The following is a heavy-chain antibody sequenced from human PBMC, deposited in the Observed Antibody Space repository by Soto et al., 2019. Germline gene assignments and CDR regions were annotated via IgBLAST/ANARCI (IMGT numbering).Heavy chain of an antibody. CDR1: GFTFSGSA. D-gene: IGHD6-13*01. V-gene: IGHV3-73*01. CDR3: TTIYYSSRPFDY. J-gene: IGHJ4*02. CDR2: IRDKANSYAT. Sequence: GGSLRLSCAASGFTFSGSAMHWVRQASGKGLEWVGRIRDKANSYATAYTASVKGRFTISRDDSKNTAYLQMNSLKTEDTAVYYCTTIYYSSRPFDYWGQGTLVTVSS.